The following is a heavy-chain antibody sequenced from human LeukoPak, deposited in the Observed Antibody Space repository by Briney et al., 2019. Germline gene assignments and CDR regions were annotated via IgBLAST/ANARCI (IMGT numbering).Heavy chain of an antibody. CDR3: ARGGFYYMVL. Sequence: SETLSLTCTVSGGSISSGTYYWNWIRQPAGKGLEWIGRISTSGTTNYNPSLKSRVTISIDTSKNHSSLKLSSLTAADTAVYYCARGGFYYMVLWGQGTLVTVSS. CDR1: GGSISSGTYY. D-gene: IGHD3-10*01. J-gene: IGHJ4*02. CDR2: ISTSGTT. V-gene: IGHV4-61*02.